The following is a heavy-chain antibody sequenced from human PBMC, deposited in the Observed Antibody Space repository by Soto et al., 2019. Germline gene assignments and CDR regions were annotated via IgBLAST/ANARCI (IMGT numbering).Heavy chain of an antibody. Sequence: QVQLVQSGAEVKKPGSSVKVSCKASGGTFSSYAITWVRQAPVQGLEWMGGIIPIFGTANYAQKFPARVTITADESTSTAYMELSSLRSEDPAVYYCARDRGPSSGYYPYWFDPWGQGTLVTVSS. CDR3: ARDRGPSSGYYPYWFDP. CDR2: IIPIFGTA. CDR1: GGTFSSYA. D-gene: IGHD3-22*01. V-gene: IGHV1-69*12. J-gene: IGHJ5*02.